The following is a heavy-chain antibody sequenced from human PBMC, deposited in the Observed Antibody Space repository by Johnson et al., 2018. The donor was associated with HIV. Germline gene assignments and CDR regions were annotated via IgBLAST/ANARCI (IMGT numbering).Heavy chain of an antibody. V-gene: IGHV3-30-3*01. D-gene: IGHD1-26*01. Sequence: QVQLVESGGDVVQPGTSLRLSCEASGLILSTYAMHWVRQAPGKGLEWVAVISYDGSNKYHADSVKGRFTISRDNAKNSLYLQMNSLRAEDTAVYYCARDWDLPNAFDIWGQGTMVTVSS. CDR2: ISYDGSNK. CDR1: GLILSTYA. CDR3: ARDWDLPNAFDI. J-gene: IGHJ3*02.